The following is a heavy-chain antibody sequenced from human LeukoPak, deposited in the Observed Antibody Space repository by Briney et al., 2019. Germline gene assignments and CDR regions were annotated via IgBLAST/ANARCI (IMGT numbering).Heavy chain of an antibody. V-gene: IGHV3-21*01. J-gene: IGHJ4*02. CDR2: ISSSSSYI. CDR1: GFTVSSNY. CDR3: ARGSGYQN. D-gene: IGHD2-2*01. Sequence: GGSLRLSCAASGFTVSSNYMSWVRQAPGKGLEWVSSISSSSSYIYYADSVKGRFTISRDNAKNSLYLQMNSLRAEDTAVYYCARGSGYQNWGQGALVTVSS.